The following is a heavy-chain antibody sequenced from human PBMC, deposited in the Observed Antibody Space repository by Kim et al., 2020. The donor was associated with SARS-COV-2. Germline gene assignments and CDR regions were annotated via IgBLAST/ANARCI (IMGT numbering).Heavy chain of an antibody. J-gene: IGHJ6*02. D-gene: IGHD4-4*01. V-gene: IGHV3-53*01. CDR1: GFSVSGKY. CDR3: ARDQRTTTIDYYYGMDV. Sequence: GGSLRLSCAASGFSVSGKYMNWVRQAPGKGLEWVSVIYGGGTTYYADSVQGRFTISRHRSKNTLYLHMNGLRAEDTAVYYCARDQRTTTIDYYYGMDVWGRGTTVTVAS. CDR2: IYGGGTT.